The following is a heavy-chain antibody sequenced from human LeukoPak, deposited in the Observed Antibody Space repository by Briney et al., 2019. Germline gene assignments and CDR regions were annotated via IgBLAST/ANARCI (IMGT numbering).Heavy chain of an antibody. CDR3: AKDRERSYYGSGSAY. V-gene: IGHV3-30*18. CDR1: GFTISSHG. D-gene: IGHD3-10*01. CDR2: IAYHGNTE. J-gene: IGHJ4*02. Sequence: GGSLRLSCAVSGFTISSHGMHWVRQAPGKGPEWVAMIAYHGNTEYYGDSVKGRFTISRDNSKNTLYLQMSSLRAEDTAVYYCAKDRERSYYGSGSAYWGQGTLVTVSS.